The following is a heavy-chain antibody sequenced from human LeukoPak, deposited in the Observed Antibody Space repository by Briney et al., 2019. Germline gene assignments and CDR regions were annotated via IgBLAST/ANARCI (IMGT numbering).Heavy chain of an antibody. V-gene: IGHV1-2*06. J-gene: IGHJ4*02. Sequence: ASVRASCKASGYTFTTYYIHWVRQAPGQGLDWMGRINPNTGGTMYAQKFQGRVTMTTDRSITTAYMELSSLRSDDTAFYYCARMHYYYDRSYYTLDYWGQGTLVTVSS. CDR1: GYTFTTYY. CDR3: ARMHYYYDRSYYTLDY. D-gene: IGHD3-22*01. CDR2: INPNTGGT.